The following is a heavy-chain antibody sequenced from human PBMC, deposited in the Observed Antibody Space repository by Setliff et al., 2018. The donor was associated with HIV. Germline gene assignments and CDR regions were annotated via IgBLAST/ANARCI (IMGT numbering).Heavy chain of an antibody. CDR1: GYTLSNYG. D-gene: IGHD6-13*01. CDR3: ARSGSSSWFSSLVGPYYYYYMDV. CDR2: INAFTGKT. J-gene: IGHJ6*03. Sequence: ASVKVSCKASGYTLSNYGLSWVRQAPGQGLAWVGWINAFTGKTHYAQDFQGRVTVTTDTSTDTSYMELRSLRSDDTAIYYCARSGSSSWFSSLVGPYYYYYMDVWGKGTTVTVSS. V-gene: IGHV1-18*01.